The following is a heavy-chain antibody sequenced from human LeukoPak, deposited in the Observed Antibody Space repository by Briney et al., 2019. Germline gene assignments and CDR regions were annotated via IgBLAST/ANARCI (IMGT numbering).Heavy chain of an antibody. CDR2: IYYSGST. J-gene: IGHJ6*02. V-gene: IGHV4-59*01. CDR3: ARTSRHFYGSGSNLTPWPADMDV. CDR1: GGSINSYY. D-gene: IGHD3-10*01. Sequence: SETLSLTCTVSGGSINSYYWTWIRQPPGKGLEWVGYIYYSGSTHYNPPLNSRVTISMDTSKNHLSLKLSSVTAADTAIYYCARTSRHFYGSGSNLTPWPADMDVWGQGTKVTVSS.